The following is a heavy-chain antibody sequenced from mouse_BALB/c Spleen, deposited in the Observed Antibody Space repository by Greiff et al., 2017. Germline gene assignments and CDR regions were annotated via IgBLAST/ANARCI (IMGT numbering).Heavy chain of an antibody. V-gene: IGHV5-17*02. Sequence: EVKVVESGGGLVQPGGSRKLSCAASGFTFSSFGMHWVRQAPEKGLEWVAYISSGSSTIYYADTVKGRFTISRDNPKNTLFLQMTSLRSEDTAMYYCASELGLYAMDYWGQGTSGTVSS. CDR1: GFTFSSFG. D-gene: IGHD4-1*01. CDR2: ISSGSSTI. J-gene: IGHJ4*01. CDR3: ASELGLYAMDY.